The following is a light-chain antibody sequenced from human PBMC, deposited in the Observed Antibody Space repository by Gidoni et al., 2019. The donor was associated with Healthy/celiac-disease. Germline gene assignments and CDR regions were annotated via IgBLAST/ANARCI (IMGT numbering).Light chain of an antibody. CDR2: EVN. CDR1: SSDVGGYNY. Sequence: QSALTQPASVSGSPGQSITISCTGTSSDVGGYNYVSWYQQHPGKAPKLMIYEVNNRPSGVSNRFSGSKSGNTASLTNSGLQAEDEADYYCSSYTSSRTRVVGGGNKLTVL. J-gene: IGLJ3*02. CDR3: SSYTSSRTRV. V-gene: IGLV2-14*01.